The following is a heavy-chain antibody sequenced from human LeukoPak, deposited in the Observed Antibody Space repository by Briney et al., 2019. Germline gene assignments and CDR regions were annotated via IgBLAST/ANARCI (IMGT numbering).Heavy chain of an antibody. Sequence: SQTLSLTCAVSGGSISSGVYSWSWIRQPPGKGLEWIGYIYYSGNTYYYPSLKSRVTISVDTSKNQFSLKLSSVTAADTAVYYCARHPRKNYGYYSSRVIGFDYWGQGTLVTVSS. CDR3: ARHPRKNYGYYSSRVIGFDY. D-gene: IGHD1-7*01. CDR2: IYYSGNT. CDR1: GGSISSGVYS. V-gene: IGHV4-30-4*07. J-gene: IGHJ4*02.